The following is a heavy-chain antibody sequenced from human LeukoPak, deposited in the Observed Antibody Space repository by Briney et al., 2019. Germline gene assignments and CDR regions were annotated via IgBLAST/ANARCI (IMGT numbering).Heavy chain of an antibody. Sequence: GGSLRLSCAASGFTISTFAMNWIRQAPGKGLEWVSAISGSGGSTYYADSVKGRFTISRDNSKNTQYLQMNSLRAEDTAVYYCAKVTGVTPRSGYFDDWGQGTLVTVSS. CDR1: GFTISTFA. CDR2: ISGSGGST. CDR3: AKVTGVTPRSGYFDD. J-gene: IGHJ4*02. V-gene: IGHV3-23*01. D-gene: IGHD4-23*01.